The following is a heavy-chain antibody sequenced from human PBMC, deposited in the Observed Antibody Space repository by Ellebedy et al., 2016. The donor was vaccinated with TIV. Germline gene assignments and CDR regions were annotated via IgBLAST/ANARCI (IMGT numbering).Heavy chain of an antibody. CDR3: AKESDAFDI. CDR2: ISSDGSIP. Sequence: GESLKISCAASGFTSSDYVMHWVRQAPGKGLEWVQGISSDGSIPYYTASLRGRFTISRDNSNNTLYLQMNSLQVEDTAVYYCAKESDAFDIWGQGTLVTVSS. J-gene: IGHJ3*02. V-gene: IGHV3-30*18. CDR1: GFTSSDYV.